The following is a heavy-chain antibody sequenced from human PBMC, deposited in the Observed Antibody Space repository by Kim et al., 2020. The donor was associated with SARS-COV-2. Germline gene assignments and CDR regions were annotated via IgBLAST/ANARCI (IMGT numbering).Heavy chain of an antibody. D-gene: IGHD3-10*01. V-gene: IGHV5-10-1*01. J-gene: IGHJ6*02. Sequence: GESLKISCKGSGYSFTSYWISWVRQMPGKGLEWMGRIDPSDSYTNYSPSFQGHVTISADKSISTAYLQWSSLKASDTAMYYCARLAFGRKIRGVSLHYGMDVWGQGTTVTVSS. CDR1: GYSFTSYW. CDR2: IDPSDSYT. CDR3: ARLAFGRKIRGVSLHYGMDV.